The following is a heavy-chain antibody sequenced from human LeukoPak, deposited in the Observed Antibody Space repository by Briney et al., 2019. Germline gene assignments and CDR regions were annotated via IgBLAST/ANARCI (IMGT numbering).Heavy chain of an antibody. CDR1: GFTFSSYA. CDR3: AKDGYSSGWSSTDYYGMDV. J-gene: IGHJ6*02. CDR2: ISGSGGST. D-gene: IGHD6-19*01. V-gene: IGHV3-23*01. Sequence: GGSLGLSCAASGFTFSSYAMSWVRQAPGKGLEWVSAISGSGGSTYYADSVKGRFTISRDNSKNTLYLQMNSLRAEDTAVYYCAKDGYSSGWSSTDYYGMDVWGQGTTVTVSS.